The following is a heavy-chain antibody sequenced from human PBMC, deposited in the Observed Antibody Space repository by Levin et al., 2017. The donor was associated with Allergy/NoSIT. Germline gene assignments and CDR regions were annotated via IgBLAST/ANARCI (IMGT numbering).Heavy chain of an antibody. V-gene: IGHV3-23*01. CDR2: ITGDGEAT. J-gene: IGHJ4*02. D-gene: IGHD3-3*01. CDR1: GFTFRNSA. CDR3: ARGNTSFGVGRLDY. Sequence: GGSLRLSCVASGFTFRNSAMSWVRQAAGKGLEWLSGITGDGEATHTAESVKGRFTISRDNSKNTLYLQMSSLRAEDTATYYCARGNTSFGVGRLDYWGQGILVTVSS.